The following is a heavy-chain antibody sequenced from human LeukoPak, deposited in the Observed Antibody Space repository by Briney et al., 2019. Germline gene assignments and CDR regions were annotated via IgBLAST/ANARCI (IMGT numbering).Heavy chain of an antibody. CDR2: ISGRGSST. Sequence: GGSLRLSCAASGFTFSSYAMSWVRQAPGKGLEWVSVISGRGSSTYYADSVQGRFTISRDNSKNTLYLQMNSLRAEDTAIYYCAKGSGYYNYYYYNMDVWGQGTTVTVSS. J-gene: IGHJ6*02. CDR3: AKGSGYYNYYYYNMDV. V-gene: IGHV3-23*01. D-gene: IGHD3-3*01. CDR1: GFTFSSYA.